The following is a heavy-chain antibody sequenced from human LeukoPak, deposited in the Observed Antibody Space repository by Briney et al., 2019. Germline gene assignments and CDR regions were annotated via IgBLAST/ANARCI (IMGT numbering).Heavy chain of an antibody. D-gene: IGHD6-19*01. J-gene: IGHJ4*02. CDR3: ARVNSSGFDY. Sequence: PSETLSLTCTVSGASISGYNWSWIRQPPGKGLECIGYIYYSGSTNYNPSLKSRVTISVDTPKNQFSLKLSSVTAADTAVYYCARVNSSGFDYWGQGTLVTVSS. CDR1: GASISGYN. V-gene: IGHV4-59*01. CDR2: IYYSGST.